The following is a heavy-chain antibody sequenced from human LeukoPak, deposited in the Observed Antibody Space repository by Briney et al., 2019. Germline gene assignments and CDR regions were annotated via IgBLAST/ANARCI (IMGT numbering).Heavy chain of an antibody. CDR1: GFTFSSYG. Sequence: GGSRRLACAASGFTFSSYGMHWVRQAPGKWLEWVSVIWYDGSNKYYADPVKGRFTISRDNSKNTLYLQTNSLRAEDTAVYYCARGMASDSSGPDYWGQGTLVTVSS. J-gene: IGHJ4*02. CDR3: ARGMASDSSGPDY. D-gene: IGHD3-22*01. CDR2: IWYDGSNK. V-gene: IGHV3-33*01.